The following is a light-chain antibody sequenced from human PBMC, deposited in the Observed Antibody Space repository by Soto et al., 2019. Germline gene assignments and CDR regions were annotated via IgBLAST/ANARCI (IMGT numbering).Light chain of an antibody. CDR2: NNN. CDR3: AAWDDSLNGLV. CDR1: SSNNGSNT. Sequence: QSVRAQPPSASGTPGQRVTMSCSGSSSNNGSNTVNWYQQLPGTAPKLLIYNNNQRPSGVPDRFSGSKSGTSASLAISGLQSEDEADYYCAAWDDSLNGLVFGTGTKLTVL. V-gene: IGLV1-44*01. J-gene: IGLJ1*01.